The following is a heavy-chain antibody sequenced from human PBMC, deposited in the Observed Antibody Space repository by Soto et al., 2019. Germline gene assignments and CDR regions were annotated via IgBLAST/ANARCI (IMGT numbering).Heavy chain of an antibody. CDR2: IYPGDSDT. D-gene: IGHD3-10*01. Sequence: PGESLKISCKGSGYSFTSYWIGWVRQMPGKGLEWMGIIYPGDSDTRYSPSFQGQVTISADKSISTAYLQWSSLKASDTAMYYCARTRKATYGSGSYLDYWGQGTLVTAPQ. CDR3: ARTRKATYGSGSYLDY. J-gene: IGHJ4*02. V-gene: IGHV5-51*01. CDR1: GYSFTSYW.